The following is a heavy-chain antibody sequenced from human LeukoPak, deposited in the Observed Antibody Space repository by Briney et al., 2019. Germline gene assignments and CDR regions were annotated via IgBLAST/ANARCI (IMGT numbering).Heavy chain of an antibody. V-gene: IGHV4-59*12. J-gene: IGHJ2*01. Sequence: PSETLSLTCTVSGGSISSYYWSWIRQPPGKGLEWIGYIYYSGSTNYNPSLKSRVTISVDTSKNQFSLKLSSVTAADTAVYYCARRYFQWPRSGWYFDLWGRGTLVTVSS. CDR1: GGSISSYY. D-gene: IGHD6-19*01. CDR2: IYYSGST. CDR3: ARRYFQWPRSGWYFDL.